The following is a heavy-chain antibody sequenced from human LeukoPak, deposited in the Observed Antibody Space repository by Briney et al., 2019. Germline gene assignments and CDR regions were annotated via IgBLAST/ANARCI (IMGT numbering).Heavy chain of an antibody. CDR3: ARWGYDYVWGSYRHNWFDP. Sequence: PSETLSLTCTISGGSIDTYNYYWGWIRQPPGKGLEWIGSIYYSGSTNYNPSLKSRVTISVDTSKNQFSLKLSSVTAADTAVYYCARWGYDYVWGSYRHNWFDPWGQGTLVTVSS. J-gene: IGHJ5*02. CDR2: IYYSGST. D-gene: IGHD3-16*02. CDR1: GGSIDTYNYY. V-gene: IGHV4-39*07.